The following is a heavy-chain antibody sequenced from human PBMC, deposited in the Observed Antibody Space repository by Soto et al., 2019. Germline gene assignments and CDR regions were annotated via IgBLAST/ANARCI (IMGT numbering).Heavy chain of an antibody. Sequence: GGSLRLSCAASGFTFSSYGMHWVRQAPGKGLEWVAVIWYDGSNKYYADSVKGRFTISRGNSKNTLYLQMNSLRAEDTAVYYCAIEPSICSGGSCYSSDYWGQGTLVTVSS. CDR2: IWYDGSNK. D-gene: IGHD2-15*01. CDR1: GFTFSSYG. CDR3: AIEPSICSGGSCYSSDY. J-gene: IGHJ4*02. V-gene: IGHV3-33*01.